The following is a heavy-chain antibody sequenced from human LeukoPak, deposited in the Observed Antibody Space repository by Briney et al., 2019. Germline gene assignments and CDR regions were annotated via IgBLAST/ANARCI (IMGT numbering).Heavy chain of an antibody. D-gene: IGHD2-2*01. CDR3: AKYYCTSSSCGFDP. CDR1: GGSISSGGYY. CDR2: IYYSGNT. J-gene: IGHJ5*02. V-gene: IGHV4-30-4*08. Sequence: SETLSLTCTVSGGSISSGGYYWSWIRQPPGKGLEWIGYIYYSGNTYYNPSLKSRVTISVDTSNNQFSLRLSSVTAADTAMYYCAKYYCTSSSCGFDPWGQGTLVTVSS.